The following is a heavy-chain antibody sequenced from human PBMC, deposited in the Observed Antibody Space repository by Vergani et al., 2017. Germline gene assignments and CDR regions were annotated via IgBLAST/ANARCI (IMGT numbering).Heavy chain of an antibody. D-gene: IGHD2-2*01. CDR1: GFTFSSYS. CDR2: ISSSSSYI. V-gene: IGHV3-21*01. J-gene: IGHJ3*01. Sequence: EVQLVESGGGLVKRGGSLRLSCAASGFTFSSYSMNWVRQAPGKGLEWVSSISSSSSYIHYSDSLKGRFTISRDNAKSSLYLQMDSLRAEDTAVYYCARKYSSTSGRAFDFWGQGTKVTVSS. CDR3: ARKYSSTSGRAFDF.